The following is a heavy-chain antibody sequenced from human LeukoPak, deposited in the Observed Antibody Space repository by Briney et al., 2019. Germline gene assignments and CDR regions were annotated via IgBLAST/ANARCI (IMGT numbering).Heavy chain of an antibody. V-gene: IGHV4-4*07. CDR2: IYTSGST. CDR1: GGSISIYY. CDR3: ARMGGMYYYDSSGCFDY. Sequence: SETLSLTCTVSGGSISIYYWSWIRQPAGKGLEWIGRIYTSGSTNYNPSLKSRVTMSVDTSKNQFSLKLSSVTAADTAVYYCARMGGMYYYDSSGCFDYWGQGTLVTVSS. J-gene: IGHJ4*02. D-gene: IGHD3-22*01.